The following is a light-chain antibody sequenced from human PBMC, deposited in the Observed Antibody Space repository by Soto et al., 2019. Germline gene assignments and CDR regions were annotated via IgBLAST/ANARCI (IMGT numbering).Light chain of an antibody. Sequence: QLVLTQSPSASASLGASVKLTCTLSSGHSSYAIAWHQQQPEKGPRYLMKLNSDGSHSKGDGIPDRFSGSSSGAERYLTISRIQSEDEADYYCQTWGTGIHVFGTGTKVTAL. CDR2: LNSDGSH. V-gene: IGLV4-69*02. CDR3: QTWGTGIHV. J-gene: IGLJ1*01. CDR1: SGHSSYA.